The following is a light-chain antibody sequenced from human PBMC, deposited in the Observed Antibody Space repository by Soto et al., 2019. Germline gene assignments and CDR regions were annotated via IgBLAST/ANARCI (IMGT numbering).Light chain of an antibody. Sequence: DIPMVQSPATLSASVGDRITITCRASENMLKYVAWYQQTSGSAPNLLIYAASDLESGVPSRFSGSGSGTEFSLTIDNLQPNDSATYYCQHYNTRSIAFGGGTKVDVK. CDR1: ENMLKY. CDR3: QHYNTRSIA. J-gene: IGKJ4*01. V-gene: IGKV1-5*01. CDR2: AAS.